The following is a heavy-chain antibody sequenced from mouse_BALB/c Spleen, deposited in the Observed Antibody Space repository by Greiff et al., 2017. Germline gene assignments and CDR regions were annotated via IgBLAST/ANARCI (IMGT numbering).Heavy chain of an antibody. V-gene: IGHV1-9*01. CDR1: GYTFSSYW. Sequence: QVQLQQSGAELMKPGASVKISCKATGYTFSSYWIEWVKQRPGHGLEWIGEILPGSGSTNYNEKFKGKATFTADTSSNTAYMQLSSLTSEDSAVYYCARRGDDYDGYYYAMDYWGQGTSVTVSS. CDR3: ARRGDDYDGYYYAMDY. CDR2: ILPGSGST. J-gene: IGHJ4*01. D-gene: IGHD2-4*01.